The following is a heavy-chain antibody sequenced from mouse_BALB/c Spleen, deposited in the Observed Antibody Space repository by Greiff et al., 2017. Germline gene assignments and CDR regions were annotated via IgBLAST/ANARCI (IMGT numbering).Heavy chain of an antibody. J-gene: IGHJ4*01. CDR1: GFNIKDTY. CDR3: ARKGYEAMDY. V-gene: IGHV14-3*02. Sequence: EVQGVESGAELVKPGASVKLSCTASGFNIKDTYMHWVKQRPEQGLEWIGRIDPANGNTKYDPKFQGKATITADTSSNTAYLQLSSLTSEDTAVYYCARKGYEAMDYWGQGTSVTVSS. CDR2: IDPANGNT. D-gene: IGHD3-1*01.